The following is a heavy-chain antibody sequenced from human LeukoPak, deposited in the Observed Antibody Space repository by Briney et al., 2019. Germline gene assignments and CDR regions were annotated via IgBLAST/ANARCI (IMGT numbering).Heavy chain of an antibody. CDR2: ISYDGSNK. J-gene: IGHJ4*02. Sequence: GGSLRLSCVASGFTFSSHAMHWVRQAPGKGLEWVAVISYDGSNKYYADSVKGRFTISRDNSKNTLYLQMNSLRAEDTAVYYCARAPTVLVGYCSSSSCQADYWGQGTLVTVSS. CDR1: GFTFSSHA. D-gene: IGHD2-2*01. V-gene: IGHV3-30-3*01. CDR3: ARAPTVLVGYCSSSSCQADY.